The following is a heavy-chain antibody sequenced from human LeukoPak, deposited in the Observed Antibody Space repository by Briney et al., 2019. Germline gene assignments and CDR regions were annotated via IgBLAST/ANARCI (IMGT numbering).Heavy chain of an antibody. Sequence: SETLSLTCTVSGGSISSGDYYWSWIRQPPGKGLEWIGYIYYSGSTYYNPSLKSRVTISVDTSKNQFSLKLSSVTAVDTAVYYCAREDSYGYRTGFDYWGQGTLVTVSS. J-gene: IGHJ4*02. V-gene: IGHV4-30-4*01. D-gene: IGHD5-18*01. CDR1: GGSISSGDYY. CDR2: IYYSGST. CDR3: AREDSYGYRTGFDY.